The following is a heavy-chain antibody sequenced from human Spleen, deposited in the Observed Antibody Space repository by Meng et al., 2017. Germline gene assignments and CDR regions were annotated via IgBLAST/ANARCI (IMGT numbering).Heavy chain of an antibody. V-gene: IGHV1-69*01. Sequence: GQLVWAGAEVKKPGSSVMCSCKASGGTFSSYALSWVRQAPGQGLEWMGGIIPIFGTANYAQKFQGRVTITADEFTSTAYMELSSLRSEDTAVYYCARLRGVSYAFDVWGQGTVVTVSS. CDR3: ARLRGVSYAFDV. D-gene: IGHD3-10*01. J-gene: IGHJ3*01. CDR2: IIPIFGTA. CDR1: GGTFSSYA.